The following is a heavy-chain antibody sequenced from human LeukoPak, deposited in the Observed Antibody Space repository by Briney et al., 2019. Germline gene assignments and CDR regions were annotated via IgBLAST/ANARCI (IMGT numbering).Heavy chain of an antibody. D-gene: IGHD3-22*01. J-gene: IGHJ5*02. CDR2: IIPIFGTA. V-gene: IGHV1-69*05. CDR3: ARDGHYDSSGYYVHWFDP. Sequence: VASVKVSCKASGGTFSSYAISWVRQAPRQGLEWMGGIIPIFGTANYAQKFQGRVTITTDESTSTAYMELSSLRSEDTAVYYSARDGHYDSSGYYVHWFDPWGQGTLVTVSS. CDR1: GGTFSSYA.